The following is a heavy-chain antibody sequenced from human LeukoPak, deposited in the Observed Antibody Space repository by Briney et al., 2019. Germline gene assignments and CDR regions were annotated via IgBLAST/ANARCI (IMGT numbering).Heavy chain of an antibody. CDR3: AKDLNYYDSSGYYQDGGDYFDY. CDR2: ISYDGSNK. J-gene: IGHJ4*02. D-gene: IGHD3-22*01. Sequence: GSLRLSCAASGFTFSSYGMHWVRQAPGKGLEWVAVISYDGSNKYYADSVKGRFTISRDNSKNTLYLQMNSLRAEDTAVYYCAKDLNYYDSSGYYQDGGDYFDYWGQGTLVTVSS. CDR1: GFTFSSYG. V-gene: IGHV3-30*18.